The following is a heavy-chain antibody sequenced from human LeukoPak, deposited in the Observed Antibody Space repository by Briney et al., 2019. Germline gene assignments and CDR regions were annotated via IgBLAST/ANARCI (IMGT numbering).Heavy chain of an antibody. D-gene: IGHD3-22*01. CDR1: GYIFITHY. CDR3: GRGNYYDSSAYYLDY. V-gene: IGHV1-46*01. Sequence: ASVKVSCKTSGYIFITHYMHWVRRAPGQGLEWMGVINPNGGTTNYPQKFQGRVTMTTVSSTSTVYMELSSLTSEDTALYYCGRGNYYDSSAYYLDYWGQGTLVTVSS. J-gene: IGHJ4*02. CDR2: INPNGGTT.